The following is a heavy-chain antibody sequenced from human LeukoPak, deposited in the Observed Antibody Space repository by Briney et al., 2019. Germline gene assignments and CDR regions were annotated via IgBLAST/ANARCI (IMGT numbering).Heavy chain of an antibody. Sequence: SETLSLTCAVYGGSFRGYYWSWIRQPPGKGLEWIGEINHSGSTNYNPSLKSRVTISVDTSKNQFSLKLSSVTAADTAVYYCARVRGGSWGQGTLVTVSS. CDR3: ARVRGGS. D-gene: IGHD3-10*01. J-gene: IGHJ5*02. CDR2: INHSGST. V-gene: IGHV4-34*01. CDR1: GGSFRGYY.